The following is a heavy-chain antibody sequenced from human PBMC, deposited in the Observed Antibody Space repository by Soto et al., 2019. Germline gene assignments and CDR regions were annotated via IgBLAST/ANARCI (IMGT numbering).Heavy chain of an antibody. CDR2: INPNSGGK. CDR3: ARGVIAVTGKPDFDN. Sequence: QVQLVQSGAELKKPGASVKVSCKASGYTFTDYYMHWVRQAPGQGLEWMGWINPNSGGKHYAQKFQDWVTMTRDTSINTAYMELSRLRSDDTAVYYCARGVIAVTGKPDFDNWGQGTLVTVSS. V-gene: IGHV1-2*04. CDR1: GYTFTDYY. J-gene: IGHJ4*02. D-gene: IGHD6-19*01.